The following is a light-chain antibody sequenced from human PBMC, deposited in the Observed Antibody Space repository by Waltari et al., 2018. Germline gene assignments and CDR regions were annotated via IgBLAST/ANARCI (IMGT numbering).Light chain of an antibody. CDR2: DAS. CDR1: QSVSSY. Sequence: ENVLTQSPATLSLSPGERATLSCRASQSVSSYLAWYQQKPGQAPRLLIYDASNRAPGIPARFSGSGSGTDFTLTISSLEPEDFAVYYCQQRGSWPRVNFGQGTRLEIK. V-gene: IGKV3-11*01. CDR3: QQRGSWPRVN. J-gene: IGKJ5*01.